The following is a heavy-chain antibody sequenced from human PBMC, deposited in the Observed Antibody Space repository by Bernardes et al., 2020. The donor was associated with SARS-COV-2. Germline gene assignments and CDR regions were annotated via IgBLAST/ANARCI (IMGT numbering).Heavy chain of an antibody. CDR3: ARFESRSLGNWYLDL. CDR1: GYTFTSYG. CDR2: ISADSGNT. Sequence: ASVKVSCKASGYTFTSYGISWVRQAPGQGLEWMGWISADSGNTDYAQKFQGRVTMTTDTSTSTAYMELRSLRSDDTAVYYCARFESRSLGNWYLDLWGRGTLVTISS. D-gene: IGHD1-26*01. V-gene: IGHV1-18*01. J-gene: IGHJ2*01.